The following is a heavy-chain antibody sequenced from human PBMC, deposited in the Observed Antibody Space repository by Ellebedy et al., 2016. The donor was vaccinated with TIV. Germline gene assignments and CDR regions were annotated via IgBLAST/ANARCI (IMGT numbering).Heavy chain of an antibody. D-gene: IGHD1-14*01. V-gene: IGHV4-31*03. J-gene: IGHJ5*02. Sequence: MPSETLSLTCSVSGGSITSSGYYWNWFRQHPEKGLEWIGYNSYGGYTNYNPSLKSRVTVLVDVSNNQFSLKLSSVTAADTAVYYCARAKTDFNSFGWFDPWGQGTLVTVSS. CDR1: GGSITSSGYY. CDR3: ARAKTDFNSFGWFDP. CDR2: NSYGGYT.